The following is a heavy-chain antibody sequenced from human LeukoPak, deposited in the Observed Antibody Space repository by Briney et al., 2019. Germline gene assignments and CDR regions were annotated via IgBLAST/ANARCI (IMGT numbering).Heavy chain of an antibody. CDR2: IYHSGST. CDR1: GYSISSGYY. J-gene: IGHJ4*02. Sequence: SETLSLTCAVSGYSISSGYYWGWIRQPPGKGLEWIGSIYHSGSTYYNPSLKSRVTISVDTSKNQFSLKLSSVTAADTAVYYCASTIRDFDYWGQGTLVTVSS. CDR3: ASTIRDFDY. D-gene: IGHD3-10*01. V-gene: IGHV4-38-2*01.